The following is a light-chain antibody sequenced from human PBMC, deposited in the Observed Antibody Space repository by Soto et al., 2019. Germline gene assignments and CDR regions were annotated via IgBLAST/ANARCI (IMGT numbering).Light chain of an antibody. V-gene: IGLV2-14*03. J-gene: IGLJ1*01. CDR2: DVS. Sequence: QSVLTQPASVSGSPGQSITISCTGTSSDVGAYDYVSWYQQHPGEVPKLMIFDVSDRPSGVSNRFSGSKSGNTASLTISGLHAEDDADYYRSSFTTSTSYVFGTGTKVTVL. CDR1: SSDVGAYDY. CDR3: SSFTTSTSYV.